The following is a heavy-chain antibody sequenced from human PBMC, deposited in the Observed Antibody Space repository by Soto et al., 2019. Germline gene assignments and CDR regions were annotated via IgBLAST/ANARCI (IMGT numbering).Heavy chain of an antibody. CDR2: LYNTGST. J-gene: IGHJ6*02. V-gene: IGHV4-59*03. D-gene: IGHD3-3*01. CDR3: AGMSFXVFGEVIANFYFYGMDV. CDR1: GGSISSYY. Sequence: KPSETLSRTCNVSGGSISSYYWTWVRQPPGKGLEWIGYLYNTGSTNYNPSLKSRVTISLDTSKNQFFLNLSSVTAADTAVYYCAGMSFXVFGEVIANFYFYGMDVWGQGTTVTVSS.